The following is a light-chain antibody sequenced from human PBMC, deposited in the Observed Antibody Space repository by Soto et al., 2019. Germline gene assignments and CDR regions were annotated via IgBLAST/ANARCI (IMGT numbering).Light chain of an antibody. CDR1: QSVSDNY. CDR2: GAS. CDR3: QQYGGSPRVS. Sequence: EIVLTQSPGALSLSPGERATLSCRASQSVSDNYLASYQQKPGQAPRLLIYGASIRATGIPERFSGSGSGADFTLTISRLEPEDFAVYYCQQYGGSPRVSFGGGTKVEIK. V-gene: IGKV3-20*01. J-gene: IGKJ4*01.